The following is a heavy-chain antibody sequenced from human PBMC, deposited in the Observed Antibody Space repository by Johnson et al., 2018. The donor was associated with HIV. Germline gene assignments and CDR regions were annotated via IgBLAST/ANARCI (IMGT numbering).Heavy chain of an antibody. J-gene: IGHJ3*02. CDR2: ISYDGNNK. V-gene: IGHV3-30*18. CDR3: AKEGSGYFHAFDI. Sequence: QVQLVESGGGVVQPGRSLRLSCAASGFTFSSYGMHWVRQAPGKGLEWVAVISYDGNNKYSADSVKGRFTISRDNSKNTLYLQMNSLRAEDTAVYYCAKEGSGYFHAFDIWGQWTLVTVSS. CDR1: GFTFSSYG. D-gene: IGHD3-22*01.